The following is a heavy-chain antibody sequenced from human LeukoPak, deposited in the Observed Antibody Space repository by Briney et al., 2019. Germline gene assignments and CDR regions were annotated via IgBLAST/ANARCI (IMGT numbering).Heavy chain of an antibody. D-gene: IGHD6-19*01. V-gene: IGHV3-53*01. CDR2: IYSGGGT. CDR1: GFTVSSNY. Sequence: GGSLRLSCAASGFTVSSNYMSWVRQAPGKGLEWVSVIYSGGGTDYADSVKGRFTISRDNSKNTVYLQMNTLRAEDTAVYYCARDGSGWYYFDYWGQGTLVTVSS. J-gene: IGHJ4*02. CDR3: ARDGSGWYYFDY.